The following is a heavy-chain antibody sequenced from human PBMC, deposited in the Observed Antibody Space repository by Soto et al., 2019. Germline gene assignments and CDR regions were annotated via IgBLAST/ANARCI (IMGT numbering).Heavy chain of an antibody. J-gene: IGHJ4*02. D-gene: IGHD3-16*01. CDR1: GFTFSSYW. CDR2: IKQDESEK. Sequence: EVQLVESGGGLVQPGGSLRLSCAASGFTFSSYWMTWVRQAPGKGLEWVANIKQDESEKYYLDSVKGRFSISRDNAKNTLYLQMNSRRAEDTAVYYCAREYYEYIWGSEPLNYSRQGNLVTVSS. V-gene: IGHV3-7*01. CDR3: AREYYEYIWGSEPLNY.